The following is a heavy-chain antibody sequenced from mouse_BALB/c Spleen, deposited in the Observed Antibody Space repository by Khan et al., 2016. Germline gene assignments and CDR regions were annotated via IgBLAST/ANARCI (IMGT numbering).Heavy chain of an antibody. Sequence: QVQLQQSGAELMKPGASVKISCKATGYTFSSYWIEWVKQRPGHGLEWIGEILPGSGSTNYNEKFKGKATFTADTSSNTAYMQLSSLTSEDSAVYYGARAEGGYYSYDGSWFAYWGQGTLVTVSA. J-gene: IGHJ3*01. CDR3: ARAEGGYYSYDGSWFAY. D-gene: IGHD2-14*01. CDR1: GYTFSSYW. CDR2: ILPGSGST. V-gene: IGHV1-9*01.